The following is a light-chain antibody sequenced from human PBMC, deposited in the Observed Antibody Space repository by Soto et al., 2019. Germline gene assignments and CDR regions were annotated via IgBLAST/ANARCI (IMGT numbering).Light chain of an antibody. CDR3: QWRSDRPARLT. CDR1: ESIGNY. V-gene: IGKV3-11*01. CDR2: DAS. Sequence: EVVLTQSPATLSLSPGERATLSCRASESIGNYLAWYQQKLGQAPKLLIYDASHRAIGIPGRFSGNGSGTDFSLTISIRKLEDLEVSTYQWRSDRPARLTFGGGTKVEIK. J-gene: IGKJ4*01.